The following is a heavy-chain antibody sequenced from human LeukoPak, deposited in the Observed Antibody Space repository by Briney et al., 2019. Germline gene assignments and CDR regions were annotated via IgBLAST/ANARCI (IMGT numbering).Heavy chain of an antibody. CDR1: GYTFTGYY. CDR2: INPNSGGT. Sequence: ASVKVSCKASGYTFTGYYMHWVRQAPGQGLEWMGRINPNSGGTNYAQKFQGRVTMTRDTSISTAYMELSRLRSDDTAVYYCAIVADTAMVMNYYGMDVWGQGTTVTVSS. V-gene: IGHV1-2*06. D-gene: IGHD5-18*01. J-gene: IGHJ6*02. CDR3: AIVADTAMVMNYYGMDV.